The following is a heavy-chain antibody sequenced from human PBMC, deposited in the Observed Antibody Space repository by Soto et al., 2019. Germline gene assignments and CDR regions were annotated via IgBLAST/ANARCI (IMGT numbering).Heavy chain of an antibody. CDR1: GGTFSSYA. D-gene: IGHD3-22*01. V-gene: IGHV1-69*13. Sequence: SVKVSCKASGGTFSSYAISWVRQAPGQGLEWMGGIIPIFGTANYAQKFPGRVTITADESTSTAYMELSSLRSEDTAVYYCAREKGVGYYDSSGYYSYWGQAILVTV. J-gene: IGHJ4*02. CDR3: AREKGVGYYDSSGYYSY. CDR2: IIPIFGTA.